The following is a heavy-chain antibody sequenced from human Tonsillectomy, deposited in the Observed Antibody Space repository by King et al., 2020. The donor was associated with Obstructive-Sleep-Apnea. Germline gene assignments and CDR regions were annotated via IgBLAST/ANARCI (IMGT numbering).Heavy chain of an antibody. CDR3: ARVQLLWFGELHAFDI. CDR2: IKQDGSEK. D-gene: IGHD3-10*01. CDR1: GFTFSSYW. Sequence: VQLVESGGGLVQPGGSLRLSCAASGFTFSSYWMSWVRQAPGKGLEWVANIKQDGSEKYYVDSVKGRFTISRDNAKNSLYLQMNSLRAEDTAVYYCARVQLLWFGELHAFDIWGQGTMVTVSS. J-gene: IGHJ3*02. V-gene: IGHV3-7*03.